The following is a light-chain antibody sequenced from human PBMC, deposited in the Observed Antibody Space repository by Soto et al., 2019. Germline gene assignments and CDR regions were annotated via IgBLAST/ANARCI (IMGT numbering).Light chain of an antibody. CDR1: SSDVGAYNY. CDR3: LSYAGSNTLRV. Sequence: QSALTQPPSASGSPGQSVTVSCTGTSSDVGAYNYVSWYQQHPGKAPKLMIYEVNKRPSGVPDRFSGSKSGNTASLTVSGLQAEDEADYYCLSYAGSNTLRVFGGGTKLTVL. CDR2: EVN. J-gene: IGLJ3*02. V-gene: IGLV2-8*01.